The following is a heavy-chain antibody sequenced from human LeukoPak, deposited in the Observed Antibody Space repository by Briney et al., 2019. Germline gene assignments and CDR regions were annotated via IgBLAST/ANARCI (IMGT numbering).Heavy chain of an antibody. CDR2: ISTYDDNI. D-gene: IGHD3-9*01. CDR3: ARETYSNILTGTDY. Sequence: GASVKVSCKASGYTFTTYGLSWVRQAPGQGLEWLGWISTYDDNIKYAQSHQGRLTLTIDTSTSTAYMELRSLTSDDTAVYYCARETYSNILTGTDYWGPGTLVTVSS. V-gene: IGHV1-18*01. J-gene: IGHJ4*02. CDR1: GYTFTTYG.